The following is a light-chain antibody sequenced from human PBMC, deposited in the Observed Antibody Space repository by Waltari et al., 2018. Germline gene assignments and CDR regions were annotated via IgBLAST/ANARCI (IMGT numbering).Light chain of an antibody. Sequence: QSVLTQPPSASGTPGQRVTISCSGSTSNIGRNYVYWYQQFPGTAPKLLVYRNSERPSGFPDRISGSKSGTSASLAISGLRSEDEADYYCATWDGSLTAWVFGGGTKVTVL. J-gene: IGLJ3*02. V-gene: IGLV1-47*01. CDR2: RNS. CDR3: ATWDGSLTAWV. CDR1: TSNIGRNY.